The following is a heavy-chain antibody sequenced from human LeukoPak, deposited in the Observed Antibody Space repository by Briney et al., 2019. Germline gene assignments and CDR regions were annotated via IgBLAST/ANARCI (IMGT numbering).Heavy chain of an antibody. CDR1: GFTFSSYE. D-gene: IGHD6-19*01. J-gene: IGHJ4*02. CDR2: ISSSSSTI. CDR3: ARGIEQWLVPLDY. V-gene: IGHV3-48*01. Sequence: TGGSLRLSCAASGFTFSSYEMNWVRQAPGKGLEWVSYISSSSSTIYYADSVKGRFTISRDNAKNSLYLQMNSLRAEDTAVYYCARGIEQWLVPLDYWGQGTLVTVSS.